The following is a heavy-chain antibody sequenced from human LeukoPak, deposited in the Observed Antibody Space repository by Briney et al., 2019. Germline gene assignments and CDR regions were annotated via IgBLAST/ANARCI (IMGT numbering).Heavy chain of an antibody. CDR2: INPNSGGT. CDR1: GYSFTDYY. Sequence: GASVKVSXKASGYSFTDYYMHWVRRAPGQGLEWMGRINPNSGGTISAQDFQGRVTMTRDTSINTAYMELYSLRSDDTAVYYCARGADYGGNQRDGYWGQGTLVTVSS. J-gene: IGHJ4*02. D-gene: IGHD4-23*01. CDR3: ARGADYGGNQRDGY. V-gene: IGHV1-2*06.